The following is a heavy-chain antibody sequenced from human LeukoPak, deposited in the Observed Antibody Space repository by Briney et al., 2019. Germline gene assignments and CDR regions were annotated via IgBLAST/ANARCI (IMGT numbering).Heavy chain of an antibody. CDR2: FDPEDGET. CDR3: ATPHTGGFGELGNYYYYYGMDV. Sequence: GAPVKVSCKVSGYTLTELSMHWVRQAPGEGLEWMGGFDPEDGETIYAQKFQGRVTMTEDTSTDTAYMELSSLRSEDTAVYYCATPHTGGFGELGNYYYYYGMDVWGQGTTVTVSS. V-gene: IGHV1-24*01. J-gene: IGHJ6*02. CDR1: GYTLTELS. D-gene: IGHD3-10*01.